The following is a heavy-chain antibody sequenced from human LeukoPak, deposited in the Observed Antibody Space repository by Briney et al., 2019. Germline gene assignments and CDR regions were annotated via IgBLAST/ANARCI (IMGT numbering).Heavy chain of an antibody. V-gene: IGHV3-21*01. CDR2: ISSSSNYI. D-gene: IGHD3-3*01. J-gene: IGHJ6*02. Sequence: GGSLRLSCAASGFTFSFYSMNWVRQAPGKGLEWISSISSSSNYIYHADSVKGRFTISRDNAKNSLYLQMNSLRADDTAMYYCARGGDSWSGYSYGMDVWGQGTTVTVSS. CDR1: GFTFSFYS. CDR3: ARGGDSWSGYSYGMDV.